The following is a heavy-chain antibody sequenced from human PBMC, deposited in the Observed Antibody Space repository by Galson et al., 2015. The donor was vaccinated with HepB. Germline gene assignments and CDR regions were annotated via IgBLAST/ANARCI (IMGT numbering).Heavy chain of an antibody. CDR3: VRDYYGSGSYPYEAFDI. CDR2: IYSGGTT. D-gene: IGHD3-10*01. V-gene: IGHV3-53*04. Sequence: SLRLSCAASGFTVSRIYMSWVRQAPGKGLEWVSVIYSGGTTYYADSVKGRFTISRHNSKNTLYLQMNSLRAEDTAVYYCVRDYYGSGSYPYEAFDIWGQGTMVTVSS. J-gene: IGHJ3*02. CDR1: GFTVSRIY.